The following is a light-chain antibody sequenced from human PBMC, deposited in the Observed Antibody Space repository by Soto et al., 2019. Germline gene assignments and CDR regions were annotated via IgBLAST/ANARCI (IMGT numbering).Light chain of an antibody. V-gene: IGLV2-14*01. Sequence: QSVLTQPASVSGFPGQSSTISCTGTSSDVGGYNYVSWYQQHPGKAPKLMIYDVSNRPSGVSNRFSGSKSGNTASLTISGLQAEDEADYYCSSYTSSSTLDVFGTGTKVTVL. CDR1: SSDVGGYNY. CDR2: DVS. J-gene: IGLJ1*01. CDR3: SSYTSSSTLDV.